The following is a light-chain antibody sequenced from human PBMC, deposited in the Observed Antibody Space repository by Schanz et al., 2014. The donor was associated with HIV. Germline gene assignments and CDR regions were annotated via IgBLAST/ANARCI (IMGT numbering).Light chain of an antibody. CDR3: CSYAGSYV. Sequence: QSALTQPASVSGSPGQSITISCTGSSSDGGGYNYVSWYQQHPGKAPKLMIYDVTYRPSGVSFRFSGSKSGNTASLTISGLQSEDEAFYYCCSYAGSYVFGTGTKLTVL. J-gene: IGLJ1*01. CDR2: DVT. CDR1: SSDGGGYNY. V-gene: IGLV2-14*03.